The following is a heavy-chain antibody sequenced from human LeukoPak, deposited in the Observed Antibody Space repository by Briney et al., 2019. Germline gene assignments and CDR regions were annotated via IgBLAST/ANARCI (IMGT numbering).Heavy chain of an antibody. Sequence: GSLRLSCAASGFTFSSYWMSWVRQALGKGLEWVANIKQDGSEKYYVDSVKGRFTISRDNAKNSLYLQMNSLRAEDTAVYYCARESDIAVAGNSFDYWGQGTLVTVSS. D-gene: IGHD6-19*01. J-gene: IGHJ4*02. CDR2: IKQDGSEK. V-gene: IGHV3-7*01. CDR1: GFTFSSYW. CDR3: ARESDIAVAGNSFDY.